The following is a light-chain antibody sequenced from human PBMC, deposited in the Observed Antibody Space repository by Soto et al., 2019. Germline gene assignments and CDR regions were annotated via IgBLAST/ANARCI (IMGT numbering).Light chain of an antibody. V-gene: IGKV3-15*01. J-gene: IGKJ3*01. CDR3: QHYNNWPPT. CDR1: ESVHRN. CDR2: YES. Sequence: EMVMTQSPATLSVSPGERVTLSCRASESVHRNLAWYQQKPGQGPSLLIYYESTRATGVPDRFTGSGSGTEFTLTISSLQSEDSGVYHCQHYNNWPPTFGPGTKVEIK.